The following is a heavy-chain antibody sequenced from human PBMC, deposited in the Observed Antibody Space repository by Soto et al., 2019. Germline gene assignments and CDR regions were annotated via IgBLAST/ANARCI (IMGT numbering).Heavy chain of an antibody. D-gene: IGHD1-26*01. CDR2: IYPGDSDT. CDR1: GYSFTSYW. Sequence: GESLKISCKGSGYSFTSYWIGWVRQIPGKGLEWMGIIYPGDSDTRYSPYFQGQVTISADKSISTAYLQWSSLKASDTDMYHCARIGGATTGYYYYYGMDAWRQGTTVPVS. CDR3: ARIGGATTGYYYYYGMDA. V-gene: IGHV5-51*01. J-gene: IGHJ6*02.